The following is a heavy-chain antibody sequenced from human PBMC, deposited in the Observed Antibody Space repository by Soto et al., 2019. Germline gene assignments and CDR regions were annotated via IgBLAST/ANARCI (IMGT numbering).Heavy chain of an antibody. V-gene: IGHV1-8*01. J-gene: IGHJ6*03. Sequence: ASVKVSCKASGYTFTSYDINWVRQATGQGLEWMGWMNPNSGNTGYAQKFQGRVTMTRNTSISTAYMELSSLRSEETAVYYCARTAYAGYYYYMDVWGKGPTVTVS. D-gene: IGHD2-21*02. CDR1: GYTFTSYD. CDR2: MNPNSGNT. CDR3: ARTAYAGYYYYMDV.